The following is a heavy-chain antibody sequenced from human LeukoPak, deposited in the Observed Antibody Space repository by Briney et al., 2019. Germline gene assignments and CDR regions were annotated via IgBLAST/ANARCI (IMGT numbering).Heavy chain of an antibody. CDR2: ISPILGVN. V-gene: IGHV1-69*02. CDR1: GGTFTTYP. CDR3: VAVYDGAAGYFDL. J-gene: IGHJ2*01. D-gene: IGHD3-22*01. Sequence: ASVKVSCKASGGTFTTYPITWVRQAPGQGLEWMGRISPILGVNYYAQKFQGRVTISADNSMITAYMHLSNVTSEDTAVYYCVAVYDGAAGYFDLWGRGTLITVFS.